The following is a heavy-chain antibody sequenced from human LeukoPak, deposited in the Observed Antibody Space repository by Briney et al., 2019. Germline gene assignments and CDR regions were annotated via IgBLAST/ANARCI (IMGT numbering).Heavy chain of an antibody. Sequence: PSQTLSLTCTVSGGSISSGDYYWSWIRQPPGKGLEWIGYIYYSGSTYYNPSHKSRVTISVDTSKNQFSLKLSSVTAADTAVYYCARDRVLLYYYYGMDVWGQGTTVTVSS. D-gene: IGHD3-10*01. CDR2: IYYSGST. J-gene: IGHJ6*02. V-gene: IGHV4-30-4*01. CDR3: ARDRVLLYYYYGMDV. CDR1: GGSISSGDYY.